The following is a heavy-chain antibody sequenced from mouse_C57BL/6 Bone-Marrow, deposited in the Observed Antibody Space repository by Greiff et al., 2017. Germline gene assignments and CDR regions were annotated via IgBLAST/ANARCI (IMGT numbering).Heavy chain of an antibody. Sequence: VHVKQSGAELVRPGASVKLSCTASGFNIKDDYMHWVKQRPEQGLEWIGWIDPENGDTEYASKFQGKATITADTSSNTAYLQLSSLTSEDTAVYYCTARGTVVAFDYWGQGTTLTVSS. CDR2: IDPENGDT. CDR3: TARGTVVAFDY. CDR1: GFNIKDDY. V-gene: IGHV14-4*01. J-gene: IGHJ2*01. D-gene: IGHD1-1*01.